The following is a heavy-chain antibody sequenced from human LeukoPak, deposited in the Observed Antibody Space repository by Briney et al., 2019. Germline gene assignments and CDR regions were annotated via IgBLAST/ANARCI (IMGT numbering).Heavy chain of an antibody. Sequence: ASVKVSCKASGYTFTSCDINWVRQATGQGLEWMGWMNPNSGNTGYAQKFQGRVTMTRNTSISTAYMELSSLRSEDTAVYYCARGLYYYDSSGYQDFDYWGQGTLVTVSS. V-gene: IGHV1-8*01. D-gene: IGHD3-22*01. J-gene: IGHJ4*02. CDR2: MNPNSGNT. CDR3: ARGLYYYDSSGYQDFDY. CDR1: GYTFTSCD.